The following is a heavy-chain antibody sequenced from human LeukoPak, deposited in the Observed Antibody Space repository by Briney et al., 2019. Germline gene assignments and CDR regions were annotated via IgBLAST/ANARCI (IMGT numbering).Heavy chain of an antibody. CDR3: ARRTYCSGGSCYSGVLGY. V-gene: IGHV5-51*01. D-gene: IGHD2-15*01. J-gene: IGHJ4*02. CDR1: GYSFTSYW. Sequence: GESLKISCKGSGYSFTSYWIGWVRQMPGRGLEWMGIIYPGDSDTRYSPSFQGQVTISADKSISTAYLQWSSLKASDTAMYYCARRTYCSGGSCYSGVLGYWGQGTLVTVSS. CDR2: IYPGDSDT.